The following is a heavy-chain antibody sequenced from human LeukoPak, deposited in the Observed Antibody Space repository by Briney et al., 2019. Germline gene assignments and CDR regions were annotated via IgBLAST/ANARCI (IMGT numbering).Heavy chain of an antibody. Sequence: GASLQISCKGSGSSFTSYWIGWVRQLPGKGLEWMGIIYPGDSDTRYSPSFQGQVTISADKSISTAYLQWSSLKASDTAMYYCARLGFPDRPSGYDLSYYYYMDVWGKGPRSPSP. CDR1: GSSFTSYW. CDR3: ARLGFPDRPSGYDLSYYYYMDV. D-gene: IGHD5-12*01. J-gene: IGHJ6*03. V-gene: IGHV5-51*01. CDR2: IYPGDSDT.